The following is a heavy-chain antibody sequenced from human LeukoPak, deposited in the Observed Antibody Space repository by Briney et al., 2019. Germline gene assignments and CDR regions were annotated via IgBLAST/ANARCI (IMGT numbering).Heavy chain of an antibody. CDR3: AKDSKRWKTYYYEAGSYYFDY. Sequence: AGSLRLSCTVSGFSVSDNSMSWVRQAPGKGLGWVAFIRYDGSNKYYADSVKERFTISRDNSKDTLYLQMNNLRPEDTAVYYCAKDSKRWKTYYYEAGSYYFDYWGQGTRVTVSS. J-gene: IGHJ4*02. CDR1: GFSVSDNS. CDR2: IRYDGSNK. D-gene: IGHD3-10*01. V-gene: IGHV3-30*02.